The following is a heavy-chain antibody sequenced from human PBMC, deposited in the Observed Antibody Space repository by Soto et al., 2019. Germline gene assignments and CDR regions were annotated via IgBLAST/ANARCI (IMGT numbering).Heavy chain of an antibody. CDR3: AAGGGLPRYY. CDR1: GGSISSGGYS. V-gene: IGHV4-30-2*01. CDR2: IYHSGST. Sequence: QLQLQESGSGLVKPSQTLSLTCAVSGGSISSGGYSWSWIRQPPGKGLEWIGYIYHSGSTYYNPSRTSRVTVSVDRSKNQFSRKLSSVTAADTAVYCCAAGGGLPRYYWGQGTLVTVSS. D-gene: IGHD5-12*01. J-gene: IGHJ4*02.